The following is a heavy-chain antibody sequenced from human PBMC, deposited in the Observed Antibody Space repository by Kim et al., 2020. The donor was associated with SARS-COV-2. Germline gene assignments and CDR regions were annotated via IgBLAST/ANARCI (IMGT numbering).Heavy chain of an antibody. CDR3: AQDLLYVPGGGYFDS. D-gene: IGHD3-10*02. Sequence: GGSLRLSCAASGFAFSDYDMSWVRRAPGKGLEWVSGISGSIPESKYDDAVGGRSTTSSDTTNNILFLLRNSRGVDATAVYYGAQDLLYVPGGGYFDSWG. J-gene: IGHJ4*01. CDR2: ISGSIPES. V-gene: IGHV3-23*01. CDR1: GFAFSDYD.